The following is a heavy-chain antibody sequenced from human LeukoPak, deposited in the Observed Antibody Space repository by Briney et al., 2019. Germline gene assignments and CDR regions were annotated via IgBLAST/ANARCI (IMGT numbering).Heavy chain of an antibody. D-gene: IGHD3-10*01. Sequence: GGSLRLSCEGSAFIFSGHWMNWVRQTPGKGLEWVASIKEDGSVRQYVDSVKGRFSISRDNTKGSLFLQLNSLRAEDTAVYYCARDMLGSYYYGSGSRDYGMDVWGQGTTVTVSS. V-gene: IGHV3-7*03. CDR2: IKEDGSVR. CDR3: ARDMLGSYYYGSGSRDYGMDV. CDR1: AFIFSGHW. J-gene: IGHJ6*02.